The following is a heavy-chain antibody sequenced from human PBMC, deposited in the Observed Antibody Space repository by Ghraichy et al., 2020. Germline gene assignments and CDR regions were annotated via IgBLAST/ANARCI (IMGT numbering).Heavy chain of an antibody. V-gene: IGHV4-39*01. CDR3: ARRARPYFDY. Sequence: SQTLSLTCPVSGGSISSNSYYWDWIRQPPGKGLEWIGSIYYRGNTYYNPSLKSRVTISVDTSKTQLSLNLSSVTAADAAVYYCARRARPYFDYWGPGTLVTVSS. J-gene: IGHJ4*02. CDR1: GGSISSNSYY. CDR2: IYYRGNT.